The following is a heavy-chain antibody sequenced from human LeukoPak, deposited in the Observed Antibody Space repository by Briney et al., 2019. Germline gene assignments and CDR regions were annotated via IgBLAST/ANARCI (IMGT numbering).Heavy chain of an antibody. CDR3: ARRAFGGVIAANWFDP. J-gene: IGHJ5*02. V-gene: IGHV4-59*08. Sequence: SETLSLTCTVSGGSMSTYYWSWIRQPPGKGLEWIGYIYDNGYTHYNPSLKSRVSISLDTSKSQFSLNLSSVTAADTAVYYCARRAFGGVIAANWFDPWGQGTLVAVSS. CDR1: GGSMSTYY. CDR2: IYDNGYT. D-gene: IGHD3-16*02.